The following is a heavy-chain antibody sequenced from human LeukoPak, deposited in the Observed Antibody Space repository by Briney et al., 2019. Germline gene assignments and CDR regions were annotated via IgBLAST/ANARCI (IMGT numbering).Heavy chain of an antibody. CDR3: ARPQAPSSGYYYMDGAFDI. J-gene: IGHJ3*02. D-gene: IGHD3-22*01. CDR2: MNPKSGNT. Sequence: ASVKVSCKASGYIFTTYDINWVRRAPGQGLEWMGWMNPKSGNTGFAQKFQGRVTITRNNSITTAYMELTRLTSEDTAVYYCARPQAPSSGYYYMDGAFDIWGRGTMVTVSS. CDR1: GYIFTTYD. V-gene: IGHV1-8*03.